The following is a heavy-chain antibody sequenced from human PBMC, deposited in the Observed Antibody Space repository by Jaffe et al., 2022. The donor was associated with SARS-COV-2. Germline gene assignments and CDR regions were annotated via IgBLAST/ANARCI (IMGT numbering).Heavy chain of an antibody. D-gene: IGHD1-26*01. CDR1: GGSIGSSNHY. Sequence: LQLQESGPGLVKPSETLSLTCTVSGGSIGSSNHYWGWIRQPPGKGLEWIGSMYFSGSTYYSPSLTSRVTISVDTSKKQFSLRLSSVTAADTAVYYCASPYSASPYYFEYWGQGILVTVSS. J-gene: IGHJ4*02. V-gene: IGHV4-39*01. CDR2: MYFSGST. CDR3: ASPYSASPYYFEY.